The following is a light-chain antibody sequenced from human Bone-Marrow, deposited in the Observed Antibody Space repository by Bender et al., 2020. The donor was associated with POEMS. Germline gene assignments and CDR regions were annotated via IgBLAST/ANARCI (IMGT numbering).Light chain of an antibody. CDR3: SSYAGSNIV. J-gene: IGLJ1*01. CDR2: EVS. Sequence: QSALTQPPSASGSPGQSVTISCTGTSSDIGGYNYVSWYQQHPGKAPKLMIYEVSKRPSGVPDRGVPDRFSGSKSGNTASLTVSGLQAEDEADYYCSSYAGSNIVFGTGTKVTVL. V-gene: IGLV2-8*01. CDR1: SSDIGGYNY.